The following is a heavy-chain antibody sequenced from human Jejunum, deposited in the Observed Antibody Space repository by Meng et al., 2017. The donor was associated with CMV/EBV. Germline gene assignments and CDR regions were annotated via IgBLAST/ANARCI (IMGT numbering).Heavy chain of an antibody. J-gene: IGHJ4*02. CDR2: ISPAGTIQ. Sequence: SRFTFRNLAMHWVRQIPSKRLEWVAIISPAGTIQYYADSVMGRFSISRDNSRNTLYLDVNSLRTEDTALYYCAREVSTETTNWFDYWGQGTLVTVSS. V-gene: IGHV3-30-3*01. CDR3: AREVSTETTNWFDY. CDR1: RFTFRNLA. D-gene: IGHD1-14*01.